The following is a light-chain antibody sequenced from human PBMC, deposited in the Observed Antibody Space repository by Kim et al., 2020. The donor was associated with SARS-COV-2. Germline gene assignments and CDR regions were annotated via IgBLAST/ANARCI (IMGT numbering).Light chain of an antibody. CDR1: QSVSSTY. CDR3: QQYET. J-gene: IGKJ1*01. Sequence: EIVLTQSPGTLSLSPGERATLSCRASQSVSSTYLAWYQQKPGQAPRLLIYGASSRATGIPDRFSGSASGTDFTLTISRLEPEDFAVYYCQQYETFGQGTKVDIK. CDR2: GAS. V-gene: IGKV3-20*01.